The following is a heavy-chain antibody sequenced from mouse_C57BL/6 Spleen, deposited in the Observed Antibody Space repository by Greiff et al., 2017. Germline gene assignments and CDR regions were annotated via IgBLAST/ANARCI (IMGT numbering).Heavy chain of an antibody. V-gene: IGHV1-26*01. CDR3: ARRGYGYAMDY. D-gene: IGHD2-2*01. CDR2: INPNNGGT. CDR1: GYTFTDYY. Sequence: VQLQQSGPELVKPGASVKISCKASGYTFTDYYMNWVKQSHGKSLEWIGDINPNNGGTSYNQKFKGKATLTVDKSSSTAYMELRSLTSEDSAVYYCARRGYGYAMDYWGQGTSGTVSS. J-gene: IGHJ4*01.